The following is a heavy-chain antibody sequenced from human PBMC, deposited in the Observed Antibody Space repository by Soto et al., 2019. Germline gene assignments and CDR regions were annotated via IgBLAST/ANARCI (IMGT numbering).Heavy chain of an antibody. J-gene: IGHJ6*02. D-gene: IGHD6-6*01. V-gene: IGHV3-11*06. CDR3: ARDWSRYSSSSDYYYGMDV. CDR1: GFTFSDYY. CDR2: ISSTGSYS. Sequence: GGSLRLSCAASGFTFSDYYMSWIRQAPGKGLEWVSYISSTGSYSNYADSVKGRFTISRDNSKNTLYLQMNSLRAEETAVYYCARDWSRYSSSSDYYYGMDVWGQGTTVTVSS.